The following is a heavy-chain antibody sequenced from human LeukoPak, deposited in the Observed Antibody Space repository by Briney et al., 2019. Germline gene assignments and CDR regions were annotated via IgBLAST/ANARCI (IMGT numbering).Heavy chain of an antibody. Sequence: KPSETLSLTCTVYGGSFSGYYWSWIRQPPGKGLEWIGEINHSGSTNYNPSLKSRVTISVDTSKNQFSLKLSSVTAADTAVYYCARKGYDILTGYYQNYYGMDVWGQGTTVTVSS. CDR3: ARKGYDILTGYYQNYYGMDV. CDR2: INHSGST. J-gene: IGHJ6*02. D-gene: IGHD3-9*01. V-gene: IGHV4-34*01. CDR1: GGSFSGYY.